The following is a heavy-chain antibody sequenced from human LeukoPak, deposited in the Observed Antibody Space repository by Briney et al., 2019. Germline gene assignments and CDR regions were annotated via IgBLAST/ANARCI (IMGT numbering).Heavy chain of an antibody. CDR1: GGSISSSSYY. D-gene: IGHD3-10*01. V-gene: IGHV4-39*01. CDR2: IYYSGST. Sequence: PSETLSLTCTVSGGSISSSSYYWGWIRQPPGKGLEWIGSIYYSGSTYYNPSLKSRVTILVDTSKNQFSLKLSSVTAADTAVYYCARHRNPPYGSGRGGWFDPWGQGTLVTVSS. CDR3: ARHRNPPYGSGRGGWFDP. J-gene: IGHJ5*02.